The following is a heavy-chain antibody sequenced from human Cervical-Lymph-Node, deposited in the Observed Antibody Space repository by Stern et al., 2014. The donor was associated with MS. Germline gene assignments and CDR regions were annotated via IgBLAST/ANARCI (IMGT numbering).Heavy chain of an antibody. J-gene: IGHJ5*02. Sequence: VQLEESGPEVKNPGASVKVSCKASGYTFTTFGVNWVRQAPGQGLEWMGWISTYNDKTTYAQKFQGRVIMSTDTSTSTAYMEMRSLRSDDTAIYYCARDLRVLGTTGWFDPWGQGTLVTVSS. D-gene: IGHD1-7*01. V-gene: IGHV1-18*01. CDR1: GYTFTTFG. CDR3: ARDLRVLGTTGWFDP. CDR2: ISTYNDKT.